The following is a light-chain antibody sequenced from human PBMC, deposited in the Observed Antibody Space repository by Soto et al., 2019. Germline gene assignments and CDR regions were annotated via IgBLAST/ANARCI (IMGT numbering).Light chain of an antibody. CDR3: AAWDDSLYGWV. V-gene: IGLV1-47*02. CDR2: SNN. J-gene: IGLJ3*02. Sequence: QSVLTQPPSASGTPGQRVTISCSGSSSNIGTNYVYWYQQLPGSAPRLLIYSNNQRPSGVPDRFSGSKSGTSASLAISGLRSEDEAHYYCAAWDDSLYGWVFGGGTKLTVL. CDR1: SSNIGTNY.